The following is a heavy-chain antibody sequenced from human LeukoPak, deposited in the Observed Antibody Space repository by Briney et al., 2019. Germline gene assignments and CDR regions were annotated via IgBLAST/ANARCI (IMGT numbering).Heavy chain of an antibody. J-gene: IGHJ4*02. V-gene: IGHV3-43*02. D-gene: IGHD3-10*02. CDR2: ISGDGDTT. CDR3: AKDMSGGVDY. Sequence: PGMSLRLSCAASGFTFGDYAMHWVRQAPGKGLEWVCVISGDGDTTKYADSVKGRFTISRDNSKKSLYLQMNSLRTEDTALYYCAKDMSGGVDYWGQGTLVSVSS. CDR1: GFTFGDYA.